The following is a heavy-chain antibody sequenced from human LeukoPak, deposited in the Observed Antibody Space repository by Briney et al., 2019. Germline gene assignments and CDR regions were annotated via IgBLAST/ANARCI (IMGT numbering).Heavy chain of an antibody. V-gene: IGHV3-23*01. Sequence: GGSLRLSCAASGFTFDSYGMSWVRQAPGKGLEWVSATSGSGGSTYYADSVKGRLTISRDNSKNTLYLQMNSLRAEDTAVYYCAKDRPHLSAVPTSCTYCRQATLVTVSS. J-gene: IGHJ4*02. CDR3: AKDRPHLSAVPTSCTY. CDR2: TSGSGGST. D-gene: IGHD2-15*01. CDR1: GFTFDSYG.